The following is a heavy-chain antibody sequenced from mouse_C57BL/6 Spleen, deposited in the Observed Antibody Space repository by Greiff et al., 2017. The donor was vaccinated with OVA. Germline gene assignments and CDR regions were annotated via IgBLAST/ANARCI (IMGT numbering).Heavy chain of an antibody. J-gene: IGHJ3*01. CDR1: GFSFNTYA. Sequence: EVKLLESGGGLVQPKGSLKLSCAASGFSFNTYAMNWVRQAPGKGLEWVARIRSKSNNYATYYADSVKDRFTISRDDSESMLYLQMNNLKTEDTAMYYCVRDYYGSSGFAYWGQGTLVTVSA. V-gene: IGHV10-1*01. D-gene: IGHD1-1*01. CDR2: IRSKSNNYAT. CDR3: VRDYYGSSGFAY.